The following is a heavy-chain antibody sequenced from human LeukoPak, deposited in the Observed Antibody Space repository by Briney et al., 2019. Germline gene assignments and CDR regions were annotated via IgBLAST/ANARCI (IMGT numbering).Heavy chain of an antibody. Sequence: GGSLRLSGAASGFTFSSRWIHWVRQAPGKGLVWVSLINGDGTSTSYADSVKGRFTISRDNAKNTVYLQMSSLRVDDTAMYYCARGLAPSGFDPWGQGTLVTVSS. D-gene: IGHD3-10*01. CDR2: INGDGTST. J-gene: IGHJ5*02. CDR3: ARGLAPSGFDP. CDR1: GFTFSSRW. V-gene: IGHV3-74*01.